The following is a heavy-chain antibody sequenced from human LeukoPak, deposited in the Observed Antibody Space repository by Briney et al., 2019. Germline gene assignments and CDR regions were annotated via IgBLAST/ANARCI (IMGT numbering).Heavy chain of an antibody. J-gene: IGHJ6*03. CDR3: ARELLEGAGYYYYYYMDV. D-gene: IGHD2-21*01. Sequence: ASVKVSCKASGYTFTGYYMHWVRQAPGQGLEWMGWINPNSGGTNYAQKFQGRVTMTRDTSISTAYMELSRLRSDDTAVYYCARELLEGAGYYYYYYMDVWGKGTTVTVSS. CDR1: GYTFTGYY. V-gene: IGHV1-2*02. CDR2: INPNSGGT.